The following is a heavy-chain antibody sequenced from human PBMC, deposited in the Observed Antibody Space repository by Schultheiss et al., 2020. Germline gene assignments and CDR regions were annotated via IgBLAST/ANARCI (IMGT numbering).Heavy chain of an antibody. J-gene: IGHJ4*02. CDR3: ARDRITMVRGTDY. V-gene: IGHV4-34*01. D-gene: IGHD3-10*01. Sequence: SETLSLTCAVYGGSLSGNYWSWVRQPPGKGLEWIGESNHTGGTYYNPSLKSRVTISADTSKNQFSLELRSVTAADTAVYYCARDRITMVRGTDYWGQGTLVTVSS. CDR1: GGSLSGNY. CDR2: SNHTGGT.